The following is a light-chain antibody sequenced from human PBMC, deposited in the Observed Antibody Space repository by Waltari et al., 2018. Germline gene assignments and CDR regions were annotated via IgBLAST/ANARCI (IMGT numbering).Light chain of an antibody. CDR1: SGHTTNI. V-gene: IGLV4-69*01. CDR3: QTGGHGTWV. Sequence: QLVLTQSPSASASLGASVKLTCTLSSGHTTNIIAWLQQKPEKGPRYLMKVNSDGSHNKGVAIPDRFAGSSSGAERYLTISSPQSEDEADYYCQTGGHGTWVFGGGTRLTVL. CDR2: VNSDGSH. J-gene: IGLJ3*02.